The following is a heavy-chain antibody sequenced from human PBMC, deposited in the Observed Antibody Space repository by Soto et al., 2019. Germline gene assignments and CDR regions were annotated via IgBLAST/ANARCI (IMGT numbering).Heavy chain of an antibody. D-gene: IGHD1-26*01. CDR3: GRGRSGQIVVFY. CDR1: GYAFTGHY. Sequence: ASVKVSCKASGYAFTGHYIHWVRQAPEQGPEWMGEIGPESGATRYAQKFQGRVTMTRDTSITTVYMELKNLSPDDTAVYYCGRGRSGQIVVFYWGQGTPVTVSS. J-gene: IGHJ4*02. CDR2: IGPESGAT. V-gene: IGHV1-2*02.